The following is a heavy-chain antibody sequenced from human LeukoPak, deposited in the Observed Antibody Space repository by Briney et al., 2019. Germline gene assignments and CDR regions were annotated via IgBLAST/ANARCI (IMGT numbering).Heavy chain of an antibody. Sequence: AASVKVSCKASGGTFSSYAISWVRQAPGQGLEWMGGIIPIFGTANYAQKLQGRVTMTTDTSTSTAYMELRSLRSDDTAVYYCARAPSDIVVVPAAAPEDIWGQGTMVTVSS. V-gene: IGHV1-69*05. CDR1: GGTFSSYA. J-gene: IGHJ3*02. D-gene: IGHD2-2*01. CDR2: IIPIFGTA. CDR3: ARAPSDIVVVPAAAPEDI.